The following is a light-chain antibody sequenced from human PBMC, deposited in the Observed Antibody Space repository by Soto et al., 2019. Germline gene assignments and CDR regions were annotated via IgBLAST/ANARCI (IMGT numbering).Light chain of an antibody. CDR3: SSYTTTNTXHV. V-gene: IGLV2-14*01. CDR2: EVS. Sequence: QSALTQPASVSGSPGQSITVSCTGTSSDVGGYNYVSWYQQHPGKAPKLIIYEVSHRPSAVSNRFSGSKSGNTASLTISGLQAEDEAEYYCSSYTTTNTXHVFGTGTKLTXL. J-gene: IGLJ1*01. CDR1: SSDVGGYNY.